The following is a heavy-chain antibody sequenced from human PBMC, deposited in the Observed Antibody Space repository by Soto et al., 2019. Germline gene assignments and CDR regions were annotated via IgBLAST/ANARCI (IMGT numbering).Heavy chain of an antibody. J-gene: IGHJ6*02. Sequence: GGSLRLSCAASGFTFSSYGMHWVRQAPGKGLEWVSAITGTGGNTYYVDSAKGRFTSSRDNSKSMLYLQVNSLRVEDTAVYYCARIRGYWYGLDVWGQGTTVTVSS. CDR1: GFTFSSYG. CDR3: ARIRGYWYGLDV. V-gene: IGHV3-23*01. CDR2: ITGTGGNT.